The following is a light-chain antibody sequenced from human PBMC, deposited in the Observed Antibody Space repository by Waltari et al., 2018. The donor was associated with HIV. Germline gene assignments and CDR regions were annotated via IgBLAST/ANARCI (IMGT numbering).Light chain of an antibody. Sequence: SYDLTQPPSVSVSPGQTAEITCSGDALPSQHGHWYQQKPGQAPILMIYNDHERPSGLPERFSGSTSGTTVTLTSSGVQAEDEADYYCQSTDISGTLVVFGGGTKLTVL. CDR1: ALPSQH. V-gene: IGLV3-25*03. CDR2: NDH. CDR3: QSTDISGTLVV. J-gene: IGLJ2*01.